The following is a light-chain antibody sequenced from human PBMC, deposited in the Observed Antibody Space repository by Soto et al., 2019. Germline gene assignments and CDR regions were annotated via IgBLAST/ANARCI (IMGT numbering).Light chain of an antibody. V-gene: IGKV3-20*01. CDR3: QQYGSSLFT. CDR1: QSVSSKY. CDR2: GTS. Sequence: EIVLTQSPGTLSLSPGERATLSCRASQSVSSKYLAWYQQKPGQAPRVLIYGTSIRASGVPERFSGGGSGTDFTLAITRLEPEDFAVYYCQQYGSSLFTFGPGT. J-gene: IGKJ3*01.